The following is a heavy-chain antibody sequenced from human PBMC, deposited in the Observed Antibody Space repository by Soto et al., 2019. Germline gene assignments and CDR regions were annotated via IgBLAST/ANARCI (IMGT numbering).Heavy chain of an antibody. J-gene: IGHJ4*02. V-gene: IGHV3-23*01. Sequence: EAQLLESGGGLVQPGGSLRLSCAASEFSFDDYAMSWVRQAPGKGLEWVSSITYTGVSTYYVDSVKGRFTISRDNSKDTLYLQMNSQRAEDTAIYYRAKASVWYPYFDSWGQGTLVTVSS. CDR3: AKASVWYPYFDS. D-gene: IGHD6-13*01. CDR1: EFSFDDYA. CDR2: ITYTGVST.